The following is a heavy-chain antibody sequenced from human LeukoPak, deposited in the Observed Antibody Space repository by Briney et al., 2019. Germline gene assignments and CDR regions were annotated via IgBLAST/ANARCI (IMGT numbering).Heavy chain of an antibody. CDR3: AKTTTGYSSGRYPGWPVDY. CDR1: GFTVSSNE. Sequence: GGSLRLSCAASGFTVSSNEMSWVRQAPGKGLEWVSSISGGSAHYADSVKGRFTISRDNSKNTVYLQMNSLRAEDTAVYYCAKTTTGYSSGRYPGWPVDYWGQGALVTVSS. D-gene: IGHD6-19*01. CDR2: ISGGSA. V-gene: IGHV3-38-3*01. J-gene: IGHJ4*02.